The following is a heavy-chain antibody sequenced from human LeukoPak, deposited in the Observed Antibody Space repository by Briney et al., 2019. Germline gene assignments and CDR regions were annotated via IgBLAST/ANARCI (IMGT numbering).Heavy chain of an antibody. CDR2: INPSGGST. V-gene: IGHV1-46*01. Sequence: ASVKVSCKASGYTFTSYYMHWVRQAPGQGLEWMGIINPSGGSTSYAQKFQGRVTMTRDMSTSTVYMELSSLRSEDTAVYYCARDPARSVFYYYHMDVWGKGTTVTVSS. D-gene: IGHD6-25*01. CDR1: GYTFTSYY. CDR3: ARDPARSVFYYYHMDV. J-gene: IGHJ6*03.